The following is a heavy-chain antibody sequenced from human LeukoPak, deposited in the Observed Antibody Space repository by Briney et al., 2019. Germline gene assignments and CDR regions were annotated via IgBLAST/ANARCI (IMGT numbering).Heavy chain of an antibody. CDR1: GGSISSGGYY. CDR3: ARGGVAGTDY. D-gene: IGHD6-19*01. Sequence: SQTLSLTCTVSGGSISSGGYYWSWIRQPPGKGLEWIGYIYYSGSTNYNPSLKSRVTISVDTSKNQFSLKLSSVTAADTAVYYCARGGVAGTDYWGQGTLVTVSS. J-gene: IGHJ4*02. CDR2: IYYSGST. V-gene: IGHV4-61*08.